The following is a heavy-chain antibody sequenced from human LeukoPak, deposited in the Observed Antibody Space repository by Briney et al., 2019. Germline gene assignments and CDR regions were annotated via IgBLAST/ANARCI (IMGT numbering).Heavy chain of an antibody. CDR2: IYYSGST. CDR3: ARLTKRNDPFAI. J-gene: IGHJ3*02. CDR1: GDSINNHY. D-gene: IGHD1-14*01. Sequence: SETLSLTCSVSGDSINNHYWSWIRQPPGKGLEWIGYIYYSGSTNYNPSLKSQLTMSVDTSKNQFSLKLTSVTAADTAVYYCARLTKRNDPFAIWGQGTMVTVSS. V-gene: IGHV4-59*11.